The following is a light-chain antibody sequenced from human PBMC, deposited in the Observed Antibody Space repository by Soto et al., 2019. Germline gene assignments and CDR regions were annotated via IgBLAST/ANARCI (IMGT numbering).Light chain of an antibody. J-gene: IGKJ1*01. CDR3: MQATQYPSWT. Sequence: DIVMTQFSRSQSVTPGGTASISCKSSQSLLRSDGYYDLDWYLQKPGQSPRLLIYLGSVRASGVPDRFSGSGSGTDFTLRISRVEAEDVGVYYCMQATQYPSWTFGQVTKVDIX. V-gene: IGKV2-28*01. CDR1: QSLLRSDGYYD. CDR2: LGS.